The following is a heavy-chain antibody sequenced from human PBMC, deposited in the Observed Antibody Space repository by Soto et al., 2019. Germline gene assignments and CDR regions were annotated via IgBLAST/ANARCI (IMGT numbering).Heavy chain of an antibody. CDR1: GGSITSYR. D-gene: IGHD1-7*01. J-gene: IGHJ4*02. CDR3: ARESGDNWDYEAY. V-gene: IGHV4-4*07. Sequence: QVQLQESGPGLVRPLETLSLTCKVSGGSITSYRWSWIRQSAGKGLEWIGRINTSGNTHYNPSLKSRVTVSIDTSQNQFLLTVTSVTAADSAVYYCARESGDNWDYEAYWGQGTPVTVSS. CDR2: INTSGNT.